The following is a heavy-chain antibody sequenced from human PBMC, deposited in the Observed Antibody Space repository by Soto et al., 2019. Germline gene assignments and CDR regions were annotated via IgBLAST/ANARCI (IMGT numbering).Heavy chain of an antibody. CDR3: ARHQRETGTYAQPLDH. V-gene: IGHV4-39*01. J-gene: IGHJ4*02. CDR2: ICSSGST. CDR1: GGSISGSYYY. Sequence: SETLSLTCAVSGGSISGSYYYWGWLRQSPGKGLAWIGSICSSGSTYYNPSLKSRVTISVDTSKNQFSLRLSSVTAADTAVYYCARHQRETGTYAQPLDHCGQGTLVTVSS. D-gene: IGHD1-1*01.